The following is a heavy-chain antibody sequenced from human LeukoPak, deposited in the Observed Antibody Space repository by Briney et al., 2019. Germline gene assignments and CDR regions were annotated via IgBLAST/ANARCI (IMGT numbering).Heavy chain of an antibody. CDR1: GGSFSGYY. CDR2: INPSGRT. J-gene: IGHJ6*03. Sequence: SETLSLTCADYGGSFSGYYWTWIRQPPGKGLEWIGEINPSGRTAYNPSLKSRLTISVDASKNKFSLNLRSLTAADTDVYYCARGRQEVSMIVVVMTAVSYYLDVWGKGTTVTVS. D-gene: IGHD3-22*01. V-gene: IGHV4-34*01. CDR3: ARGRQEVSMIVVVMTAVSYYLDV.